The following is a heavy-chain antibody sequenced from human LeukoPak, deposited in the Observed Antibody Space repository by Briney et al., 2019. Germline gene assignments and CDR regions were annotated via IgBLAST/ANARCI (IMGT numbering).Heavy chain of an antibody. V-gene: IGHV4-61*01. Sequence: SETLSLTCTVSGVSVSSGSYYWSWIRQPPGKGLEWIGYIYYSGSTNYNPSLKSRVTISVDTSKNQFSLKLSSVTAADTAVYYCARDRGPYSGSQTQAFDIWGQGTMVTVSS. J-gene: IGHJ3*02. CDR3: ARDRGPYSGSQTQAFDI. CDR2: IYYSGST. CDR1: GVSVSSGSYY. D-gene: IGHD1-26*01.